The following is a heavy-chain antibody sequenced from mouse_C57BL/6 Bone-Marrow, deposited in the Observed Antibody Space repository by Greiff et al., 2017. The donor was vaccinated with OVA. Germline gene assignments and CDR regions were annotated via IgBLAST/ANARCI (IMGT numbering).Heavy chain of an antibody. CDR1: GYTFTSYW. Sequence: VQLKQPGAELVKPGASVKLSCKASGYTFTSYWMQWVKQRPGQGLEWIGEIDPSDSYTNYNQKFKGKATLTVDTSSSTAYMQLSSLTSEDSAVYYCALEAYDDPDMGYWGQGTSVTVSS. CDR2: IDPSDSYT. V-gene: IGHV1-50*01. D-gene: IGHD2-3*01. J-gene: IGHJ4*01. CDR3: ALEAYDDPDMGY.